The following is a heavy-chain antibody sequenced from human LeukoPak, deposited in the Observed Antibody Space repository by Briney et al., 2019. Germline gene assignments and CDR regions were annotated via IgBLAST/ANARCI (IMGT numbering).Heavy chain of an antibody. V-gene: IGHV4-61*02. CDR3: AREEVVVVPAVQALWFDP. J-gene: IGHJ5*02. Sequence: SQTLSLTCTVSGGSISSGSYYWSWIRQPAGKGLEWIGRIYTSGSTNYNPSLKSRVTISVDTSKNQFSLKLSSVTAADTAVYYCAREEVVVVPAVQALWFDPWGQGTLVTVSS. CDR1: GGSISSGSYY. D-gene: IGHD2-2*01. CDR2: IYTSGST.